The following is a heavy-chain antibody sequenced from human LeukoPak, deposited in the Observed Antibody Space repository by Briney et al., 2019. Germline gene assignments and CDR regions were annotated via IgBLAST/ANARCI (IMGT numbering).Heavy chain of an antibody. V-gene: IGHV4-30-4*08. CDR2: IYYSGST. J-gene: IGHJ4*02. Sequence: SETLSLTCTVSGGSISSGDYYWSWIRQPPGKGLEWIGYIYYSGSTYYNPSLKSRVTISVDTSKNQFSLKPSSVTAADTAVYYCARDYGERGFDYWGQGTLVTVSS. D-gene: IGHD4-17*01. CDR3: ARDYGERGFDY. CDR1: GGSISSGDYY.